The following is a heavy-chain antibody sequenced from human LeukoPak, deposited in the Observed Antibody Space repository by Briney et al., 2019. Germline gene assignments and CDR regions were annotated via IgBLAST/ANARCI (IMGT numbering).Heavy chain of an antibody. D-gene: IGHD1-26*01. CDR2: ISGTDGGT. Sequence: GGSLRLSCVASGFTFTTYAMCWVRQVPGKGLEWVSAISGTDGGTYYADPVKGRFTISRDNSKNTLYLQMNSLRAEDTAIYYCAKDWDLDYWGQGTLVTVSS. CDR3: AKDWDLDY. J-gene: IGHJ4*02. CDR1: GFTFTTYA. V-gene: IGHV3-23*01.